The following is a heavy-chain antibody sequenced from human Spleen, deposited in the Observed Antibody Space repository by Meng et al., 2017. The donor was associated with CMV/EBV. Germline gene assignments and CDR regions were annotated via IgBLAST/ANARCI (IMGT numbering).Heavy chain of an antibody. CDR2: INSDGSST. V-gene: IGHV3-74*01. J-gene: IGHJ4*02. Sequence: GESLKISCAASGFSFDDYAMHWVRQAPGKGLVWVSRINSDGSSTSYADSVKGRFTISRDNAKNTLFLQMNSLRAEDTAVYYCARGAAMALWGQGTLVTVSS. D-gene: IGHD5-18*01. CDR3: ARGAAMAL. CDR1: GFSFDDYA.